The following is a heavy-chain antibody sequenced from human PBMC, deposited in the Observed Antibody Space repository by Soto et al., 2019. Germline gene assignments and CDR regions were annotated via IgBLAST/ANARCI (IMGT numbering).Heavy chain of an antibody. J-gene: IGHJ6*02. Sequence: QVQLVQSGAEVKKPGASVKVSCKASGYTFTSYGISWVRQAPGQGLEWMGWISAYNGNTNYAQKLQGRVTMTTDTSTSTAYMEQRGLRSDDTAVYYCARDARIAGLYYYYGMDVWGQGTTVTVSS. CDR1: GYTFTSYG. CDR3: ARDARIAGLYYYYGMDV. CDR2: ISAYNGNT. D-gene: IGHD6-6*01. V-gene: IGHV1-18*01.